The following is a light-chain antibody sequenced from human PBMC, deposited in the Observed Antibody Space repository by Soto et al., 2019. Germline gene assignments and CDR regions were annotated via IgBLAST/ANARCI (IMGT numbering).Light chain of an antibody. Sequence: QSALTQPRSVSGSPGQSVTISCTGTSSDVGGYNYVSWYQQHTGKAPKLMIYHVSKRPSGVPGRFSGSKSGNTASLTISGFQAEDEADYYCCSYAGSYSYVFGTGTQLTVL. J-gene: IGLJ1*01. CDR2: HVS. V-gene: IGLV2-11*01. CDR3: CSYAGSYSYV. CDR1: SSDVGGYNY.